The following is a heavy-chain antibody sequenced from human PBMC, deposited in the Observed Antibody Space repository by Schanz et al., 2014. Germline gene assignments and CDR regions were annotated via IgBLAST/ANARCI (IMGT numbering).Heavy chain of an antibody. V-gene: IGHV3-23*04. D-gene: IGHD6-13*01. CDR1: GFTLTSYA. CDR2: ISGSGGST. Sequence: EVQLVESGGGLVKPGGSLRLSCAASGFTLTSYALTWVRQAPGKGLEWVAGISGSGGSTDYADSVKGRFIIPRDNSKNTLYLQMNSLRAEDTAVYYCARDRQQLVGRIGYYYGMDVWGQGTTVTVSS. J-gene: IGHJ6*02. CDR3: ARDRQQLVGRIGYYYGMDV.